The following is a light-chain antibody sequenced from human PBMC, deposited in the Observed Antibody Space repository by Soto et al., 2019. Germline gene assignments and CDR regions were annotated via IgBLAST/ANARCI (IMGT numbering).Light chain of an antibody. J-gene: IGKJ2*01. CDR1: QSIGTW. Sequence: DIQMTQSPSTLSASAGDRVTITCRASQSIGTWLAWYQQKPGKAPKVLIYDASTLESGVPSRFSGSGSGIEFTLTISSLQPDDFATYYCQQYNSYLYTFGQGTKLESK. CDR3: QQYNSYLYT. CDR2: DAS. V-gene: IGKV1-5*01.